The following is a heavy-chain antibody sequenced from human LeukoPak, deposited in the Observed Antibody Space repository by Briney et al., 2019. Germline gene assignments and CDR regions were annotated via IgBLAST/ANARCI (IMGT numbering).Heavy chain of an antibody. J-gene: IGHJ5*02. Sequence: PSETLSLTCTVSGGSISNYHWSWFRQPPGTGPEWIGYIEYSGGTTYNSSLKSRVTISVDTSKNQFSLKLTSVTAADTAVYYCARVKYSSGSTSSWFDPWGRGAPVAVSS. D-gene: IGHD3-10*01. CDR2: IEYSGGT. CDR1: GGSISNYH. CDR3: ARVKYSSGSTSSWFDP. V-gene: IGHV4-59*08.